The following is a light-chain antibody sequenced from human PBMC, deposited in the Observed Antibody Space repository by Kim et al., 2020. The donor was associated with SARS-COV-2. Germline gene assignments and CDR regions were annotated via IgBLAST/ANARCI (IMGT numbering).Light chain of an antibody. Sequence: DILMTQSPSSVSASVGDRVTITCRASQSISSWLAWYQQKPGKAPKLLIYKASSLESGVPSRFSGSGSGTEFTLTISSLQPDDFATYYCQQYNSYSWTFGQGTKVDIK. CDR1: QSISSW. V-gene: IGKV1-5*03. CDR3: QQYNSYSWT. CDR2: KAS. J-gene: IGKJ1*01.